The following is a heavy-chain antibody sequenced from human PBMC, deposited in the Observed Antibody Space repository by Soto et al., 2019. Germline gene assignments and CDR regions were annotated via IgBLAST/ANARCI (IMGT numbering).Heavy chain of an antibody. CDR2: ISSSGYI. Sequence: GGSLRLSCAASGFNFNSYTINWVRQAPGKRLEWLSSISSSGYIFSTDSVRGRFTISRDNAKNSVYLQINSLRAEDTAVYFCARGCSGGSCYPGMDVWGQGTTVTVSS. CDR1: GFNFNSYT. V-gene: IGHV3-21*01. J-gene: IGHJ6*02. D-gene: IGHD2-15*01. CDR3: ARGCSGGSCYPGMDV.